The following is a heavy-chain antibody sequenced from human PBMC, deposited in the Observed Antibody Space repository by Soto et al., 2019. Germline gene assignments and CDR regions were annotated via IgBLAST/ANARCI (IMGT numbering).Heavy chain of an antibody. CDR1: GFTFTSAW. V-gene: IGHV3-15*07. J-gene: IGHJ4*02. Sequence: EVQLVESGGGLVRPGESLGLSCAASGFTFTSAWINWVRQAPGKGLEWAGGITSKSDGGTVDYGAPVKGRFTISRDDSKTTAYLQMNRLRNEDSAVYYCPTAARGGSYYSDYWGQGTLVTVSS. D-gene: IGHD1-26*01. CDR3: PTAARGGSYYSDY. CDR2: ITSKSDGGTV.